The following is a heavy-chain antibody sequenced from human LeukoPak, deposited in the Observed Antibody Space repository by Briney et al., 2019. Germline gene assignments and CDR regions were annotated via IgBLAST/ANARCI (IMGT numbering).Heavy chain of an antibody. Sequence: GGSLRLSCAVSGSTFMKEGLNWVRQAPGKGLEWVSAISNGGETFYADSVKGRFSISRDNSQNTQYLQMNSLRAEDTAIYYCAKAYHYGAGSSFDYWGQGILVTVSS. D-gene: IGHD3-10*01. CDR3: AKAYHYGAGSSFDY. CDR2: ISNGGET. CDR1: GSTFMKEG. V-gene: IGHV3-23*01. J-gene: IGHJ4*02.